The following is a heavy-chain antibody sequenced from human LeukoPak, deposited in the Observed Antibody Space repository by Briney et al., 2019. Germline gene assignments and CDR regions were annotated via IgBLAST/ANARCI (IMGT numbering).Heavy chain of an antibody. J-gene: IGHJ4*02. CDR1: GFTFSSYA. Sequence: GRSLRLSCAASGFTFSSYAMHWVRQAPGKGLEWVAFISYDGSNKYYADSVKGRFTISRDNSKNTLFPQMNSLRAEDTAVYYCARDRRGYSYGYDYWGQGTLVTVSS. CDR2: ISYDGSNK. V-gene: IGHV3-30*04. D-gene: IGHD5-18*01. CDR3: ARDRRGYSYGYDY.